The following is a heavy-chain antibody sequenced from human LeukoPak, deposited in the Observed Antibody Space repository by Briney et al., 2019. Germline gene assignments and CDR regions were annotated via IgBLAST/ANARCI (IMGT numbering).Heavy chain of an antibody. Sequence: SETLSLTCTVSGGSISSYYWSWIRQPPGKGLEWIGYIYYSGSTNYNPSLKSRVTISVDTSKNRFSLKLSSVTAADTAVYYCARLYCGGDCALDWFDPWGQGTLVTVSS. CDR3: ARLYCGGDCALDWFDP. CDR1: GGSISSYY. D-gene: IGHD2-21*02. CDR2: IYYSGST. J-gene: IGHJ5*02. V-gene: IGHV4-59*08.